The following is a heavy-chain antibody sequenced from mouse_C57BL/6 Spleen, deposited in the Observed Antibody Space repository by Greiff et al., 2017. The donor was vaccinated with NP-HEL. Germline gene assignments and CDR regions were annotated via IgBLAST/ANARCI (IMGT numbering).Heavy chain of an antibody. CDR1: GYTFTEYT. CDR3: ASHPIYYGYDGGRSGAMDY. D-gene: IGHD2-2*01. V-gene: IGHV1-62-2*01. CDR2: FYPGSGSI. Sequence: VQLQQSGAELVKPGASVKLSCKASGYTFTEYTIHWVKQRSGQGLEWIGWFYPGSGSIKYNEKFKDKATLTADKSSSTVYMELSRLTSEDSAVYFCASHPIYYGYDGGRSGAMDYWGQGTSVTVSS. J-gene: IGHJ4*01.